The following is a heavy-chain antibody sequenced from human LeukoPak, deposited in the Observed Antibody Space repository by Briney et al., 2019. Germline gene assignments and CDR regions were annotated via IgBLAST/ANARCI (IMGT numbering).Heavy chain of an antibody. CDR1: GFTFSSYA. CDR2: ISYDGSNK. Sequence: QPGRSLRLSCAASGFTFSSYAMHWVRQAPGKGLEWVAVISYDGSNKYYADSVKGRFTISRDNSKNTLYLQMNSLRAEDTAVYYCARPRGSYLGHFDYWGQGTLVTVSS. J-gene: IGHJ4*02. V-gene: IGHV3-30*04. CDR3: ARPRGSYLGHFDY. D-gene: IGHD1-26*01.